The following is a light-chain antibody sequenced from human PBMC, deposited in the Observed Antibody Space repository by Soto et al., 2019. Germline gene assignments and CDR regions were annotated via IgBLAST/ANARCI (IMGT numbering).Light chain of an antibody. Sequence: DIQVTQSPSTLSVSVGDRVAVSFRASQSVSTWLAWYQQRPGKPPKLLIYDASSLQSGVPSKFSGGGSGTEFTLTISSLQPDDFATYYCQQYYTYWTFGQGTKVDIK. CDR3: QQYYTYWT. V-gene: IGKV1-5*01. CDR2: DAS. CDR1: QSVSTW. J-gene: IGKJ1*01.